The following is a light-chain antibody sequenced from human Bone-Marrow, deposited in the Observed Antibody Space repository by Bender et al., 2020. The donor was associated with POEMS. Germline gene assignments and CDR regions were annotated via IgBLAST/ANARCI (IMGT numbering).Light chain of an antibody. CDR1: NDNIGGYHY. V-gene: IGLV2-11*01. Sequence: QSALTQPRSVSGSPGQSVTISCTGTNDNIGGYHYVSWYQQHPDKAPRLLIYDVTKRPSGVPYRFSGSKSGNTASLTISGLQAEDEADYYCQSAASSSTPWVFGGGTKVTVV. J-gene: IGLJ3*02. CDR2: DVT. CDR3: QSAASSSTPWV.